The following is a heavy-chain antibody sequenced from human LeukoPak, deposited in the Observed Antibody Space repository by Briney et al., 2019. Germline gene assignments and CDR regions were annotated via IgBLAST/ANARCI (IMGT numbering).Heavy chain of an antibody. Sequence: SETLSLTCTVSGGSISSSSYYWGWIRQPPGKGLEWIGSIYYSGSTYYNPSLKSRVTISVDTSKNQFSLKLSSVTAADTAVYYCASLTVVPAAQFDYWGQGTLVTVSS. CDR3: ASLTVVPAAQFDY. D-gene: IGHD2-2*01. CDR2: IYYSGST. V-gene: IGHV4-39*01. J-gene: IGHJ4*02. CDR1: GGSISSSSYY.